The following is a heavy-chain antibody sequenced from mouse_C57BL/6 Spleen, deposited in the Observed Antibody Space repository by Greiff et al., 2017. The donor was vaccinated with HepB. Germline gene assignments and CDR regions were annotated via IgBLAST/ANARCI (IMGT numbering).Heavy chain of an antibody. Sequence: QVQLQQSRAELAKPGASVKLSCKASGYTFTSYWMHWVKQRPGQGLEWIGYINPSSGYTKYNQKFKDKATLTADKSSSTAYMQLSSLTYEDSAVYYCASYGSSLRWYFDVWGTGTTDTVSS. CDR1: GYTFTSYW. J-gene: IGHJ1*03. CDR3: ASYGSSLRWYFDV. D-gene: IGHD1-1*01. CDR2: INPSSGYT. V-gene: IGHV1-7*01.